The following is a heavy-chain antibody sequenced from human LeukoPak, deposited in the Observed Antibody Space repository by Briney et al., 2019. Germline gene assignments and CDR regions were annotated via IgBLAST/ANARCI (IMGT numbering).Heavy chain of an antibody. V-gene: IGHV4-59*01. CDR3: ARTPRWGCSGGSCYLDY. CDR2: IYSNGGTT. CDR1: GGSISSAC. J-gene: IGHJ4*02. Sequence: PSETLSLSCTVSGGSISSACWSWIRQPPGKGLEWIGCIYSNGGTTNYNPSLKSRVTISVDTSKNQFSLKLSSVTAADMAVYYCARTPRWGCSGGSCYLDYWGQGTLVTVSS. D-gene: IGHD2-15*01.